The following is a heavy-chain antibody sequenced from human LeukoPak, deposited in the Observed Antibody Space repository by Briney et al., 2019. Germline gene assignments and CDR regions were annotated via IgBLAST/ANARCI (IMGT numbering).Heavy chain of an antibody. CDR2: IYTSGST. CDR1: GGSISSGSYY. V-gene: IGHV4-61*02. Sequence: PSQTLSLTCTVSGGSISSGSYYWSWIRQPAGKGLEWIGRIYTSGSTNYNPSLKSRVTISVDTSKNQFSLKLSSVTAADTAVYYCARTYSSGWYAEYFQHWGQGTLVTVSS. J-gene: IGHJ1*01. CDR3: ARTYSSGWYAEYFQH. D-gene: IGHD6-19*01.